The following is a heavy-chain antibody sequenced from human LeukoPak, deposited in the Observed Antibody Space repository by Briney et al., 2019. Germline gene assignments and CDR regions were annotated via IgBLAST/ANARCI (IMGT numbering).Heavy chain of an antibody. CDR3: ARAAWGYYDSSGYDY. CDR1: GFTFTSDS. Sequence: GGSLRLSCAASGFTFTSDSISWVRQTPGKGLECVANRKQYGSEKYYVDSVKGRFTISRDNAKNSLYLQMNSLRAEDTAVYYCARAAWGYYDSSGYDYWGKGTLVTVSS. V-gene: IGHV3-7*02. D-gene: IGHD3-22*01. CDR2: RKQYGSEK. J-gene: IGHJ4*02.